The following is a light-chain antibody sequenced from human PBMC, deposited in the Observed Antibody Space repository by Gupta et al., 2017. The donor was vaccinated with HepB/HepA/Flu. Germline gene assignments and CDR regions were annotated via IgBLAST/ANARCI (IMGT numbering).Light chain of an antibody. V-gene: IGLV2-8*01. CDR2: DVN. CDR1: GSDVGGSIY. Sequence: QSALTQPPSASGPPGQPVTISCTRTGSDVGGSIYDSCYHQHHPDQAPKLIIYDVNKRPSGVPDRFSGSNSGNTASLTITGPQAADEADYYCNSHEGSSNTLVFGGGTKLTVL. CDR3: NSHEGSSNTLV. J-gene: IGLJ2*01.